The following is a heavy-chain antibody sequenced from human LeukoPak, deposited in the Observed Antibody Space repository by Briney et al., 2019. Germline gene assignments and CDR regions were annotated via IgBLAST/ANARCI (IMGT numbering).Heavy chain of an antibody. CDR1: GFPFSSYA. CDR3: AKTGGYYDTSDLYRPDVFDI. Sequence: GGSLRLSCAASGFPFSSYAMSWVRQAPGKGLEWVSAISGTGGNTFYTDSVTGRFTISRDNSKNTLYVQMNSLRAEDTAVYYCAKTGGYYDTSDLYRPDVFDIWGQGTVVTVSS. D-gene: IGHD3-22*01. CDR2: ISGTGGNT. J-gene: IGHJ3*02. V-gene: IGHV3-23*01.